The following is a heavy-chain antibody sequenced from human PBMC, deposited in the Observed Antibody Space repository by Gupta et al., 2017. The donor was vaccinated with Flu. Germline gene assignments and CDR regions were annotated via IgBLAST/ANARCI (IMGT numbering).Heavy chain of an antibody. CDR3: ARDWQALAGTLGAFDI. CDR1: GYSFTDYG. D-gene: IGHD6-19*01. J-gene: IGHJ3*02. V-gene: IGHV1-18*01. Sequence: QVQLVQSGTEVKKPGASVRVSCRASGYSFTDYGISWVRQAPGQGLEWMGWISTYNANTRYAQSLQGRVTMTTDTSTSTAYMELRSLGSDDTAVYYCARDWQALAGTLGAFDIWGQGTMVTVSS. CDR2: ISTYNANT.